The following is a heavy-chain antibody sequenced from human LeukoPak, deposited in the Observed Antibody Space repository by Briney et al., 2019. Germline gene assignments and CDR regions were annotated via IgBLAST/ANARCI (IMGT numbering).Heavy chain of an antibody. CDR3: AKVMPPGRIRFYSYYMDV. Sequence: PGGSLRLSCAASGFTFSSYAMSWVRQAPGKGLEWVSAISGSGGSTYYADSVKGRFTISRDKSKNTLSLQMNSLRVEDTAVYCCAKVMPPGRIRFYSYYMDVWGKGTTVTVS. J-gene: IGHJ6*03. CDR1: GFTFSSYA. CDR2: ISGSGGST. D-gene: IGHD2-15*01. V-gene: IGHV3-23*01.